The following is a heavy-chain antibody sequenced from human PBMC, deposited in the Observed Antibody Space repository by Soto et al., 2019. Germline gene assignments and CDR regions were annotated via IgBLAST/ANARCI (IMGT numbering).Heavy chain of an antibody. J-gene: IGHJ1*01. CDR3: ARAWDF. V-gene: IGHV4-30-4*01. Sequence: SETLSLTYTVSGVSVSRDYQWIWIRQPPGKGLEWIGHISYSGSPYYHPSLRSRLSISVDTSKNQFSLKVKSVTAADTAVYYCARAWDFWGQGTLVTVSS. CDR2: ISYSGSP. CDR1: GVSVSRDYQ. D-gene: IGHD1-26*01.